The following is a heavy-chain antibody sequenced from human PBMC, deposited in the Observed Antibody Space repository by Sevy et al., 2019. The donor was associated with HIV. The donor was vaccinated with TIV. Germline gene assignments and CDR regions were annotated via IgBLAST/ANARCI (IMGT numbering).Heavy chain of an antibody. CDR1: GGTFSSYA. CDR2: IIPIFGTA. J-gene: IGHJ4*02. CDR3: ARAGMATTNFDY. Sequence: ASVTVSCKASGGTFSSYAISWVRQAPGQGLEWMGGIIPIFGTANYAQKFQGRVTITADESTSTAYMELSSLRSEDTAVYYCARAGMATTNFDYWGQGTLVTVSS. D-gene: IGHD5-12*01. V-gene: IGHV1-69*13.